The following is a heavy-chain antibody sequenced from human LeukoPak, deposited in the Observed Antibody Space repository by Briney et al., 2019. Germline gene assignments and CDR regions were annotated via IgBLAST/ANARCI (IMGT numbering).Heavy chain of an antibody. CDR1: GGSISTYY. V-gene: IGHV4-59*01. D-gene: IGHD6-13*01. CDR2: INYSGRT. J-gene: IGHJ4*02. CDR3: ARHRVRSSWSSQEIDY. Sequence: SQTLSLTCTVSGGSISTYYWSWVRQPPGKGLEWIGYINYSGRTNANSSLKSRVAISVDTSKNQFSLRLSSVTAADTAVYYCARHRVRSSWSSQEIDYWGQGTLVTVSS.